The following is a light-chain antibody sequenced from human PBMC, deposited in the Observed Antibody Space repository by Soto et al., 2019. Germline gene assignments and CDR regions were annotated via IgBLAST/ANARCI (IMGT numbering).Light chain of an antibody. J-gene: IGKJ1*01. CDR3: QQYATYSPEWT. V-gene: IGKV3-15*01. CDR2: GAS. Sequence: ETELTQSPATLSVSPGERATLSCRALQTVYVNVAWYQQKPGQSPRLLIYGASTRATGIPARFSGSGSGTKFTLTITSLHPDDFATYYCQQYATYSPEWTFGQGTKVDIK. CDR1: QTVYVN.